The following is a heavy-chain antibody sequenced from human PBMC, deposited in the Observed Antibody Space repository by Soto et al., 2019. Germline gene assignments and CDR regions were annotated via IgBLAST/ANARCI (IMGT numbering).Heavy chain of an antibody. J-gene: IGHJ3*02. CDR2: IWYDGSNK. CDR1: GFTFSSYG. Sequence: PGGSLRLSCAASGFTFSSYGMHWVRQAPGKGLEWVAVIWYDGSNKYYADSVKGRFTISRDNSKNTLYLQMNSLRSEDTAMYYCAGLVTLAGADAFDIWGQGAMVTVS. CDR3: AGLVTLAGADAFDI. D-gene: IGHD1-26*01. V-gene: IGHV3-30*02.